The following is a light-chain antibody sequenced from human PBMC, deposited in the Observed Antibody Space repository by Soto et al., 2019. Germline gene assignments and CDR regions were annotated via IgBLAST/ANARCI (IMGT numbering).Light chain of an antibody. CDR1: QGISSY. CDR2: AAS. CDR3: QQYSSYNRT. V-gene: IGKV1-8*01. Sequence: AIRMTQSPSSLSASTGDRVTITCRASQGISSYLAWYQQKPGKAPKLLIYAASTLQSGVPSRFSGSGYGSDFTLTISCLQSEDFATYYCQQYSSYNRTFGQGTKV. J-gene: IGKJ1*01.